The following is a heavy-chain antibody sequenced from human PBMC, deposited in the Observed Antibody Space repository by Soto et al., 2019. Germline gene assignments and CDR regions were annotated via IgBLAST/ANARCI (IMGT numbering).Heavy chain of an antibody. CDR1: GFTFSNAW. D-gene: IGHD4-17*01. J-gene: IGHJ4*02. V-gene: IGHV3-15*01. Sequence: GGSLRLSCAASGFTFSNAWMSWVRQAPWKGLEWVGRIKSKTDGGTTDYAAPVKGRFTISRDDSKNTLYLQMNSLKTEDTAVYYCTTGPPDDYAPRGPVDYWGQGTLVTVSS. CDR3: TTGPPDDYAPRGPVDY. CDR2: IKSKTDGGTT.